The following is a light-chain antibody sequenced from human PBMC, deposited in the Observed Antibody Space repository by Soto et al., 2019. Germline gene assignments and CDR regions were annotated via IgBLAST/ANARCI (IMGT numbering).Light chain of an antibody. Sequence: QSVLTQPASVSGSPGQSITISCTGTSSDVGGYNYVSWYQQHPGKAPKLMIYDVSNRPSGVSNRFSGSKSGNTASLTISGLQAEDEDDYYCSSYTSSSTLPYVFGPGTKLTVL. CDR1: SSDVGGYNY. CDR3: SSYTSSSTLPYV. V-gene: IGLV2-14*01. J-gene: IGLJ1*01. CDR2: DVS.